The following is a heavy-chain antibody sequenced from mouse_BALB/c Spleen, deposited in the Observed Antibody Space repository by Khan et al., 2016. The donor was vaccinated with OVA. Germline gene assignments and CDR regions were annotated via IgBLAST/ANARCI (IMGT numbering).Heavy chain of an antibody. CDR3: ARTARIKY. Sequence: EVQLQESGPGLVKPSQSLSLTCTATGYSITSGYGWNWIRQFPGNKLEWMGYKSYSGSTNYNQSLKSRISISRDTSKNQFFLQLKSVTTEDTATYYCARTARIKYWGQGTTLTVSS. D-gene: IGHD1-2*01. CDR1: GYSITSGYG. J-gene: IGHJ2*01. CDR2: KSYSGST. V-gene: IGHV3-2*02.